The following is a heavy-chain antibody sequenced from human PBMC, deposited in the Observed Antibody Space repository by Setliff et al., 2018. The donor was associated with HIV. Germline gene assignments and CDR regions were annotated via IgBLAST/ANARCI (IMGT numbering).Heavy chain of an antibody. V-gene: IGHV1-69*10. CDR3: ARARRDSYDRGRRNHYYIDV. J-gene: IGHJ6*03. CDR1: GGTFSNYA. D-gene: IGHD3-22*01. Sequence: ASVKVSCKASGGTFSNYAISWVRQAPGQGLEWMGGIIPMFDIVTYAQKFRGRVTITADKSTSTAYMELSSLRSEDTAVYYCARARRDSYDRGRRNHYYIDVWGKGTTVTVSS. CDR2: IIPMFDIV.